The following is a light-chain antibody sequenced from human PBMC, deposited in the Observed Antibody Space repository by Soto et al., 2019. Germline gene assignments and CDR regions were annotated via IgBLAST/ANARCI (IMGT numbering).Light chain of an antibody. Sequence: RLTQSPSSLSASVGDTVTISCRASQDISTYLAWYQQKPGKAPTLLIFGASSLHNGVPPRFAGSGSGSEFTLTIYRLQPDDFATYFCQHYTLYSPPFGQGTRV. CDR2: GAS. CDR3: QHYTLYSPP. V-gene: IGKV1-5*01. J-gene: IGKJ5*01. CDR1: QDISTY.